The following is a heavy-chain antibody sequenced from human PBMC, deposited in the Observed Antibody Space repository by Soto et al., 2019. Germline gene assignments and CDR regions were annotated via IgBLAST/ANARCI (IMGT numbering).Heavy chain of an antibody. CDR1: GYTFTDYY. D-gene: IGHD3-10*01. CDR2: INPNSGGT. CDR3: ARDRRYYGSGSYEDYYYGMDV. V-gene: IGHV1-2*02. J-gene: IGHJ6*02. Sequence: ASVKVSCKASGYTFTDYYMHWVRQAPGQGLEWMGWINPNSGGTNYAQKFQGRVTMTRDTSISTAYMELSRLRSDDTAVYYCARDRRYYGSGSYEDYYYGMDVWGQGTTVTVSS.